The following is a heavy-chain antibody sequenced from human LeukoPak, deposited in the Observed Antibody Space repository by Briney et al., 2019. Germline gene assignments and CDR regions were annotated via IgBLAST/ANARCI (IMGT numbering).Heavy chain of an antibody. Sequence: SETLSLTCAVYGGSFSGYYWSWIRQPPGKGLEWIGEINHSGSTNYNPSLKSRVTISVDTSKNQFSLKLSSVTAADTAVYCCASHKGRATAVDYWGQGTLVTVSS. CDR3: ASHKGRATAVDY. V-gene: IGHV4-34*01. D-gene: IGHD2-21*02. J-gene: IGHJ4*02. CDR1: GGSFSGYY. CDR2: INHSGST.